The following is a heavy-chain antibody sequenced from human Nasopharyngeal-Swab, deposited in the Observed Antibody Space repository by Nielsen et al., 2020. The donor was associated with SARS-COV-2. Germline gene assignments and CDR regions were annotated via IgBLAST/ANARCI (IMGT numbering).Heavy chain of an antibody. V-gene: IGHV3-9*01. Sequence: GGSLRLSCAASGFSFDDYAMHWVRQAPGKGLEWASGISWNSGRIGYADSVKGRFTISRDNAKNSLFLQMNSLRAEDTALYYCAKDLGIAVAGTGHDLWGQGTLVTVSS. CDR3: AKDLGIAVAGTGHDL. J-gene: IGHJ5*02. D-gene: IGHD6-19*01. CDR2: ISWNSGRI. CDR1: GFSFDDYA.